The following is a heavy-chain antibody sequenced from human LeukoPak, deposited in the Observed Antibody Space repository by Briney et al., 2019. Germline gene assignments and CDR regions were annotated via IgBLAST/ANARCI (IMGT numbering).Heavy chain of an antibody. CDR1: GGSISSSDYY. CDR3: ARVRDDYYYYMDV. J-gene: IGHJ6*03. V-gene: IGHV4-39*07. CDR2: IYYSGST. Sequence: SETLSLTCTVSGGSISSSDYYWGWIRQPPGKGLEWIGSIYYSGSTHYNPPLKSRVTFSVDTSKNHFSLELNSVTAADTAVYYCARVRDDYYYYMDVWGKGTTVTVSS.